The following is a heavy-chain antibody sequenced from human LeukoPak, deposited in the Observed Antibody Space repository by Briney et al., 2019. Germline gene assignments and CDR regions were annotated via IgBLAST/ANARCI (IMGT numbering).Heavy chain of an antibody. J-gene: IGHJ3*02. Sequence: GRSLRLSCAASGFTFSRYGMHWVRQAPGKGLEWVAVIWYDGSNKYYADSVKGRFTISRDNSKNTLYLQMNSLRAEDTAVYYCAKQGVGARDTFDIWGQGTMVTVSS. CDR3: AKQGVGARDTFDI. D-gene: IGHD1-26*01. CDR1: GFTFSRYG. CDR2: IWYDGSNK. V-gene: IGHV3-33*06.